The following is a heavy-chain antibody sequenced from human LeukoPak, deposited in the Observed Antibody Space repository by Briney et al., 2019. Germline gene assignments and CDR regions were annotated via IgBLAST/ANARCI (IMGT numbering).Heavy chain of an antibody. CDR1: GGSISSYY. CDR3: AGAEAGPHWFDP. Sequence: SETLSLTCAVSGGSISSYYWSWIRQPPGKGLEWIGDIYYSGSTNYNPSLKSRVTTSVDTSKNQFSLKLSSVPAADTAVYYCAGAEAGPHWFDPWGQGTLVTVSS. CDR2: IYYSGST. D-gene: IGHD6-13*01. V-gene: IGHV4-59*01. J-gene: IGHJ5*02.